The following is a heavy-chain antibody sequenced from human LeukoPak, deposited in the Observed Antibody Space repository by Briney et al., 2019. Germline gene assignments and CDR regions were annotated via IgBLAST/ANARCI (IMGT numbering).Heavy chain of an antibody. Sequence: GESLKISCKASGYNFATYWMGWVRQMPGKGLEWMGVIYPGDSDARYSPSFRGQVTFSADKSTSTIYLQWTSLKTSGTAMYYCARRTQGNGWHDFAYWGQGTPVTVSS. J-gene: IGHJ4*02. CDR2: IYPGDSDA. V-gene: IGHV5-51*01. CDR1: GYNFATYW. CDR3: ARRTQGNGWHDFAY. D-gene: IGHD6-19*01.